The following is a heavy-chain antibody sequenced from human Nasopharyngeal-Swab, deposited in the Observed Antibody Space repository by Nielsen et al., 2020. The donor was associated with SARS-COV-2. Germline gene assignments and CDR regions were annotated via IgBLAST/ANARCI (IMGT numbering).Heavy chain of an antibody. D-gene: IGHD3-22*01. J-gene: IGHJ4*02. CDR2: INPNSGGT. CDR1: GYTSTGYY. CDR3: ARENYYDSSGLDY. Sequence: ASVQVFCNASGYTSTGYYLHWVRRAPRQGLEWLGWINPNSGGTNYAQKFQDRLTMTRETSISTAYMELSRLRSDDTAVYYCARENYYDSSGLDYWGQGTLVTVSS. V-gene: IGHV1-2*02.